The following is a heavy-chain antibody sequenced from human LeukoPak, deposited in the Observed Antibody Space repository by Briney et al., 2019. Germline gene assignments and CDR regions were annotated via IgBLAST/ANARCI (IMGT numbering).Heavy chain of an antibody. CDR2: IGTRGTTM. CDR1: GFTFTSYV. V-gene: IGHV3-48*02. Sequence: HTGGSLRLSCAASGFTFTSYVINWVRQPPGKGLEWISYIGTRGTTMYYADSVKGRFTISRDNAKNSLYLQMNSLRDEDTAIYYCARGRGSSWGQGTLVTVSS. J-gene: IGHJ5*02. CDR3: ARGRGSS. D-gene: IGHD2-21*01.